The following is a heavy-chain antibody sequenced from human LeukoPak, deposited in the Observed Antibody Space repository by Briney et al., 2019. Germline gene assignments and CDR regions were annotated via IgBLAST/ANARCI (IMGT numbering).Heavy chain of an antibody. Sequence: SETLSLTCTVSGGSISSGNYYWSWIRQHAGKGLEWIGRIYTSGSTNYNPSLKSRGTISVDTSKNQFSLKLSSVTAADTAVYYCARVSGDYYASVWGQGILVTVSS. D-gene: IGHD1-26*01. V-gene: IGHV4-61*02. CDR1: GGSISSGNYY. J-gene: IGHJ4*02. CDR3: ARVSGDYYASV. CDR2: IYTSGST.